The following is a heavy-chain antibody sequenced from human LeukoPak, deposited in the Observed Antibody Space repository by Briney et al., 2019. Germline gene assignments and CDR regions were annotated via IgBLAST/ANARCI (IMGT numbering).Heavy chain of an antibody. J-gene: IGHJ6*04. D-gene: IGHD7-27*01. V-gene: IGHV3-74*01. Sequence: GGSLRLSCAASGFTFSDYWMHWVRQAPGKGLVWVSRINSDESSTTYADSVKGRFTISRDNAKNTLYLQVNRLRPEDTAVYYCARCFWGSSYYGMDVWGKGTTVTVSS. CDR3: ARCFWGSSYYGMDV. CDR1: GFTFSDYW. CDR2: INSDESST.